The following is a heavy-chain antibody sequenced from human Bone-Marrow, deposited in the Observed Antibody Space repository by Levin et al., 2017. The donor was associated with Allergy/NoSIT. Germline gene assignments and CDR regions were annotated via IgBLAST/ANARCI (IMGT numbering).Heavy chain of an antibody. Sequence: GESLKISCAASGFTFSTYGMHWVSQAPGKGLEWVAVISFDGSDKYYADSVKGRFTISRDNSKNTLDLQMNSLRPEDTAVYYCAKGGSGNYYYYGMDAWGQGTTVTVSS. J-gene: IGHJ6*02. CDR3: AKGGSGNYYYYGMDA. V-gene: IGHV3-30*18. CDR1: GFTFSTYG. D-gene: IGHD6-25*01. CDR2: ISFDGSDK.